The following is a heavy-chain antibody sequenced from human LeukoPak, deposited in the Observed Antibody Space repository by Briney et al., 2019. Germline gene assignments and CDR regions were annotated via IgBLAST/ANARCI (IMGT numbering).Heavy chain of an antibody. CDR3: AKGSGNGYGSGPFDY. D-gene: IGHD3-10*01. J-gene: IGHJ4*02. Sequence: GGSLRLSCAASGFTFSNYGMSWVRQAPGKGLEWVSALSGSGGSTYYADSVKGRFTISRDNSKNTLYLQMNSLRAEDTAIYYCAKGSGNGYGSGPFDYWGQGTLVTVSS. V-gene: IGHV3-23*01. CDR2: LSGSGGST. CDR1: GFTFSNYG.